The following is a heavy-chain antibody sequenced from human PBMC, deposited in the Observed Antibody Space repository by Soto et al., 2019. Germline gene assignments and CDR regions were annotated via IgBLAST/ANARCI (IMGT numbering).Heavy chain of an antibody. V-gene: IGHV3-48*02. CDR2: ISSSSSTI. Sequence: EVQLVESGGGLVQPGGSLRLSCADSGFTFSSYSMNWVRQAPGKGLEWVSYISSSSSTIYYADSVKGRFTISRDNAKNSRYLQMNSLRDEDTAVYDCARDRSDSSWPDCMDVWGQGTTVTVSS. D-gene: IGHD6-13*01. J-gene: IGHJ6*02. CDR1: GFTFSSYS. CDR3: ARDRSDSSWPDCMDV.